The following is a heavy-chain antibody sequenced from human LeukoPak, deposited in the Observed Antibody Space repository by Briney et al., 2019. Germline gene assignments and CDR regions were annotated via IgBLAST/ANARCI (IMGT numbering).Heavy chain of an antibody. D-gene: IGHD1-26*01. CDR1: GFTFSSYG. CDR3: ARERSPRYFDY. CDR2: IWYDGSNK. J-gene: IGHJ4*02. Sequence: PGGSLRLSCAASGFTFSSYGMHWVRQAPGKGLEWVAVIWYDGSNKYYADSVKGRFTISRDNSKNTLYLQMNSLRAEDTAVYYCARERSPRYFDYWGQGTLVTVSS. V-gene: IGHV3-33*01.